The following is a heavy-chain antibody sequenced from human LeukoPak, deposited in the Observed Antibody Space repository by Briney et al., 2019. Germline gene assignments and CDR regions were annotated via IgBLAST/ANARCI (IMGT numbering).Heavy chain of an antibody. CDR3: ANLAYTDY. CDR1: GFTFDDYA. CDR2: ISWNSGSI. J-gene: IGHJ4*02. V-gene: IGHV3-9*01. D-gene: IGHD3-3*02. Sequence: GGSLRLSCAASGFTFDDYAMHWVRQAPGKGLEWVSGISWNSGSIGYAGPVKGRFTISRDNAKNSLYLQMNSLRAEDTALYYCANLAYTDYWGQGTLVTVSS.